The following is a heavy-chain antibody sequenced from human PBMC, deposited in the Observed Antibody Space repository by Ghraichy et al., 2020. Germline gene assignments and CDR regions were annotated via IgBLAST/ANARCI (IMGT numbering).Heavy chain of an antibody. CDR1: GFTLSSYA. Sequence: GESLNISCAASGFTLSSYAMTWVRQAPGNGLEWVSDISGSGDSTYYADSVKGRFTISRDNSKNTLYMQMNSLRAEDTAVYYCAKEGLKYTSSWYCNFDYWGQGTLVTVSS. V-gene: IGHV3-23*01. J-gene: IGHJ4*02. CDR2: ISGSGDST. D-gene: IGHD6-13*01. CDR3: AKEGLKYTSSWYCNFDY.